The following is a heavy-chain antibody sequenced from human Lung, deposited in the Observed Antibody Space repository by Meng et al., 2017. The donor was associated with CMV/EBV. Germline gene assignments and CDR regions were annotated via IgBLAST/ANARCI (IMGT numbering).Heavy chain of an antibody. J-gene: IGHJ6*02. CDR3: AKDLLAAYFYYYAMDV. CDR1: GFTFNTHA. V-gene: IGHV3-23*01. Sequence: GAXXKISCAASGFTFNTHAMNWVRQAPGKGLEWIAGVSGSGSTTYSADSVRGRFTVSRDNSRNTLDLQMDSLRPADTAVYYCAKDLLAAYFYYYAMDVWGPGTXVTVSS. CDR2: VSGSGSTT. D-gene: IGHD2-21*01.